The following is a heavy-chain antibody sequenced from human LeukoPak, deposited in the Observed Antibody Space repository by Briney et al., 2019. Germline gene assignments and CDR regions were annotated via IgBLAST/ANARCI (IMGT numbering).Heavy chain of an antibody. J-gene: IGHJ4*02. Sequence: PGGSLRLSCAASGFTFSSYSMNWVRQAPGKGLEWVSSISSSSSYIYYADSVKGRFTISRDNAKNSLYLQMNSLRAEDTAVYYCASGGIAAAAPADYWGQGTLVTVSS. CDR3: ASGGIAAAAPADY. V-gene: IGHV3-21*01. D-gene: IGHD6-13*01. CDR1: GFTFSSYS. CDR2: ISSSSSYI.